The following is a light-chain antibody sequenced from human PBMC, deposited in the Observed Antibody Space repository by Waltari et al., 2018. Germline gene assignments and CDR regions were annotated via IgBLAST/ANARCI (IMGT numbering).Light chain of an antibody. CDR3: YSTDIFRSERGV. Sequence: SYELTQPPSVSVSPGQTATITCSGDLLTKKFPYWFQQKSGQAPVMVIYEATNRLPAIPERFSGSSSGTTAALTIPGAQVEDEADYYCYSTDIFRSERGVFGGGTKLLVL. V-gene: IGLV3-10*01. J-gene: IGLJ2*01. CDR2: EAT. CDR1: LLTKKF.